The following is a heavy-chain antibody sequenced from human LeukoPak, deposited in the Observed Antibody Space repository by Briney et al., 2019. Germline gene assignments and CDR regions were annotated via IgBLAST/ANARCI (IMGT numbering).Heavy chain of an antibody. CDR2: INHGGST. CDR3: ARGPDVYSSSWYGGGMDV. Sequence: RASETLSLTCAVYGGSFSGYYWSWIRQPPGEGLEWIGEINHGGSTNYNPSLKSRVTISVDTSKNQFSLKLSSVTAADTAVYYCARGPDVYSSSWYGGGMDVWGQGTTVTVSS. J-gene: IGHJ6*02. CDR1: GGSFSGYY. V-gene: IGHV4-34*01. D-gene: IGHD6-13*01.